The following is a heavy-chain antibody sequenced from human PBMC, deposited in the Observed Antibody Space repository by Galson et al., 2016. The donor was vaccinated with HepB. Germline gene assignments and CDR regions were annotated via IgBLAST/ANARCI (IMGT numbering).Heavy chain of an antibody. CDR2: IKSYTDGGTT. CDR3: TTSSTRGYTYGPSAY. D-gene: IGHD5-18*01. V-gene: IGHV3-15*01. CDR1: GFTFSRAW. J-gene: IGHJ4*02. Sequence: SLRLSCAASGFTFSRAWMNWVRQAPGKGLEWVGRIKSYTDGGTTEYAAPMKGRPTFSRDESNNRLYLQMNSLKTEDTAVYYCTTSSTRGYTYGPSAYWGRGTLVAVSS.